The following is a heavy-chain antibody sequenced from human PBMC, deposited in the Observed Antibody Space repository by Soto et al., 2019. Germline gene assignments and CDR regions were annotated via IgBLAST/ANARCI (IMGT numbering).Heavy chain of an antibody. Sequence: PSETLSLTCAVYGGSFSGYYWSWTRQPPGKGLEWIGEINHSGSTNYNPSLKSRVTISGDTSKNQFSLKLSSVTAADTAVYYCARDQGGYSNFDYWGQGTLVTVSS. CDR1: GGSFSGYY. V-gene: IGHV4-34*09. CDR2: INHSGST. CDR3: ARDQGGYSNFDY. D-gene: IGHD2-21*02. J-gene: IGHJ4*02.